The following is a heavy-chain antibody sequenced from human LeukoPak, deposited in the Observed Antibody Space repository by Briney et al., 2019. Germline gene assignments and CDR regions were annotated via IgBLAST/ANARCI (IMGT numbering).Heavy chain of an antibody. CDR3: ARGREMAHVDY. CDR2: INHRGST. D-gene: IGHD5-24*01. V-gene: IGHV4-34*01. Sequence: PSETLSLTCAVYGGSFSGYHWSWIRQPPGKGLEWIGEINHRGSTNYNPSLKSRVTISVDTSKNQFSLRLSSVTAADTAVYYCARGREMAHVDYWGQGTLVTVSS. J-gene: IGHJ4*02. CDR1: GGSFSGYH.